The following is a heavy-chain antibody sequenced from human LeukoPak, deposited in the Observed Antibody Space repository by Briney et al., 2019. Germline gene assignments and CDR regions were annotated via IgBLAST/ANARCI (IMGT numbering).Heavy chain of an antibody. CDR3: ANLLRWEPY. CDR2: ISYDGSNK. Sequence: GGSLRLSCEASGFTFSSYGMHWVRQAPGKGLEWVAVISYDGSNKYYADSVKGRFTISRDNFKNTLYLQMNSLRAEDTAVYYCANLLRWEPYWGQGTLVTVSS. CDR1: GFTFSSYG. V-gene: IGHV3-30*18. D-gene: IGHD4-23*01. J-gene: IGHJ4*02.